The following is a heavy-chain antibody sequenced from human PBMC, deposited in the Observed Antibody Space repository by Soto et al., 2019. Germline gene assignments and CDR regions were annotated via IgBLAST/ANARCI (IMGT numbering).Heavy chain of an antibody. Sequence: EVQLVESGGGLVQPGGSLRLSCAASGFTFTTYWMSWVHQTPVRGLEWVAHIKQDGSEKYYVDSVKGRFTISRDNAKSSLYLQMDSLRVEDTAVYYCVRERYSCPHWGRGTLVTVSS. CDR2: IKQDGSEK. D-gene: IGHD5-18*01. J-gene: IGHJ4*02. CDR3: VRERYSCPH. V-gene: IGHV3-7*03. CDR1: GFTFTTYW.